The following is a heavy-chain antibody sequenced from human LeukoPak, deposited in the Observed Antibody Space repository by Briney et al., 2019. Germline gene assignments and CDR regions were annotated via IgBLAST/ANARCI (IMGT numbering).Heavy chain of an antibody. CDR2: ISWNSGER. CDR3: AKGMSLYYYYYMDV. J-gene: IGHJ6*03. V-gene: IGHV3-9*01. Sequence: GRSLRLSCAASGFTFDDYAMHWVRQATGNGLEWVSGISWNSGERGYADSVKGRFTISRDNAKNSLYLQMNSLRPEDTALYYCAKGMSLYYYYYMDVWGKGTTVTVSS. CDR1: GFTFDDYA.